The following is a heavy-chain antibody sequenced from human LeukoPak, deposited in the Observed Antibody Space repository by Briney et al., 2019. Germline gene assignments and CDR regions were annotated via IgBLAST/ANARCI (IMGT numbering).Heavy chain of an antibody. D-gene: IGHD3-9*01. J-gene: IGHJ4*02. CDR3: AKDENYDILTGYPFDY. CDR1: GFTFSSYG. CDR2: ISWNSGSI. Sequence: GGSLRLSCAASGFTFSSYGMSWVRQAPEKVLEWVSGISWNSGSIGYADSVKGRFTISRDNAKNSLYLQMNSLRAEDTALYYCAKDENYDILTGYPFDYWGQGTLVTVSS. V-gene: IGHV3-9*01.